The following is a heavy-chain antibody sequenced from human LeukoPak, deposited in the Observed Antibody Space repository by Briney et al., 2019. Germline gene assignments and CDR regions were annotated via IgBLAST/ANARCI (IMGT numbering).Heavy chain of an antibody. CDR3: AKVGVYDSSGYYSVNDVFDI. J-gene: IGHJ3*02. D-gene: IGHD3-22*01. Sequence: GGSLRLSCAASGFTFNNYAMSWVRQAPGKGLEWVSAISGSGGYTYYADSVKGRFTIPRDNSKNTLYLQMNSLRAEDTAVYYCAKVGVYDSSGYYSVNDVFDIWGQGTMVTVSS. V-gene: IGHV3-23*01. CDR2: ISGSGGYT. CDR1: GFTFNNYA.